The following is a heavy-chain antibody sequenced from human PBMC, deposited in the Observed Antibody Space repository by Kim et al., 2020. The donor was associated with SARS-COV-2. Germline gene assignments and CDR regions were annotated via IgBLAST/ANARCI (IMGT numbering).Heavy chain of an antibody. V-gene: IGHV3-23*01. CDR2: LTGSGDGT. D-gene: IGHD3-10*01. CDR3: AKCTLLRGVIMSGNAFD. J-gene: IGHJ3*01. CDR1: GIDFSTYA. Sequence: GGSLRLSCVASGIDFSTYAMSWVRQAPGKGPEWVAALTGSGDGTYYADSMRGRFTISRDNDKNTLHLQMNGLRAEDTAMYYCAKCTLLRGVIMSGNAFD.